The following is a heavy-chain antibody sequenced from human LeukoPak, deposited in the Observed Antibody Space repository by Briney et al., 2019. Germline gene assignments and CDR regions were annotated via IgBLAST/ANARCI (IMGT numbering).Heavy chain of an antibody. CDR3: ARLGGDYGDAFHI. V-gene: IGHV4-38-2*02. D-gene: IGHD4-17*01. CDR2: IYHSAIT. CDR1: GYSISNGYY. J-gene: IGHJ3*02. Sequence: KPSETLSLTCTVSGYSISNGYYWGWIRQPPGKGLEWIGNIYHSAITYYNPSLRSRVTISVDISKNQFSLKLTSVTAADTAVYYCARLGGDYGDAFHIWDQGTMVTVSS.